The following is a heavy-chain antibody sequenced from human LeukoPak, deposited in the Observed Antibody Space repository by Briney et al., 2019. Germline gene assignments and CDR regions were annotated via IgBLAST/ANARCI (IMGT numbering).Heavy chain of an antibody. J-gene: IGHJ4*02. CDR1: GFTFSSYG. CDR2: ISYDGSNK. D-gene: IGHD6-13*01. V-gene: IGHV3-30*18. Sequence: PGGSLRLSCAASGFTFSSYGMHWVRQAPGKGLEWVAVISYDGSNKYYADSVKGRFTISRDNSKNTLYLQMNSLRAVDTAVYYCAKDVAAAGIGFDYWGQGTLVTVSS. CDR3: AKDVAAAGIGFDY.